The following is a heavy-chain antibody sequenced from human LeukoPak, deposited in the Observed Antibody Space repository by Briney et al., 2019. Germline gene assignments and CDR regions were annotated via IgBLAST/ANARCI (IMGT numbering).Heavy chain of an antibody. CDR3: ARAEYYYDSSGYSGLDY. CDR2: INWNGGST. Sequence: GGSLRLSCAASGFTFDDYGMSWVRHAPGKGLEWVSGINWNGGSTGYADSVKGRFTISRDNAKNSLYLQMNSLRAEDTALYYCARAEYYYDSSGYSGLDYWGQGTLVTVSS. D-gene: IGHD3-22*01. J-gene: IGHJ4*02. V-gene: IGHV3-20*04. CDR1: GFTFDDYG.